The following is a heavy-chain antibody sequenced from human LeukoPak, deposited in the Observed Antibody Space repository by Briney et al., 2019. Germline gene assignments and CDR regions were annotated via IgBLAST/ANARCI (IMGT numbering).Heavy chain of an antibody. D-gene: IGHD3-10*01. CDR1: GYAFTSYG. CDR3: ARVQVKTRGSYFRDDY. CDR2: TSSFSDNT. V-gene: IGHV1-18*01. J-gene: IGHJ4*02. Sequence: PGASVKVSCKTSGYAFTSYGISWVRQAPGQGLEWMGWTSSFSDNTKYAERFQGRVTMTTDISTSTAYMELRSLRFDDTAVYYCARVQVKTRGSYFRDDYWGQGTLVTVSS.